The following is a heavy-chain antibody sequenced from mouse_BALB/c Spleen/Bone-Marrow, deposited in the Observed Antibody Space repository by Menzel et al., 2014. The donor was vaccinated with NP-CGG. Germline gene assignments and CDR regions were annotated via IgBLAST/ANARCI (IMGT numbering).Heavy chain of an antibody. J-gene: IGHJ3*01. CDR2: IDPANGNT. CDR3: ARNGNYGAWFAY. CDR1: CFNIKDTY. Sequence: DVQLQESGAELVKPGASVKLSCTASCFNIKDTYMHWVKQRPEQGLEWIGRIDPANGNTKYDPKFQGKATITADTSSNTASLQLSSLTSEDTAVYYCARNGNYGAWFAYWGQGTLVTVSA. V-gene: IGHV14-3*02. D-gene: IGHD2-1*01.